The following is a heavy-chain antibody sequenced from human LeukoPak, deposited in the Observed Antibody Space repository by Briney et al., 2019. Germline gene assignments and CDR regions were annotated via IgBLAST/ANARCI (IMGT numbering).Heavy chain of an antibody. Sequence: GASVKVSCKASGYTFTSYGISWVRQAPGQELEWMGWISTNTGNQTYPQGFTGRFVFSLDTSVSTAYLQISSLKAEDTAVYYCARNRVAWELPAYFDYWGQGTLVTVSS. CDR1: GYTFTSYG. CDR3: ARNRVAWELPAYFDY. CDR2: ISTNTGNQ. D-gene: IGHD1-26*01. V-gene: IGHV7-4-1*02. J-gene: IGHJ4*02.